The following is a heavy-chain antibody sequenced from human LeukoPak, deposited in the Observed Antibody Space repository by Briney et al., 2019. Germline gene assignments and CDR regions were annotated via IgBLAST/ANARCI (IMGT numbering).Heavy chain of an antibody. Sequence: GGSLRLSCAASGFTFSSYAMSWVRQAPGKGLEWVSAISGSGGSTYYADSVKGRFTISRDNSKNTLYLQMNSLRAGDTAVYYCAGGHYYGSGSYHCDYWGQGTLVTVSS. CDR2: ISGSGGST. V-gene: IGHV3-23*01. CDR1: GFTFSSYA. CDR3: AGGHYYGSGSYHCDY. D-gene: IGHD3-10*01. J-gene: IGHJ4*02.